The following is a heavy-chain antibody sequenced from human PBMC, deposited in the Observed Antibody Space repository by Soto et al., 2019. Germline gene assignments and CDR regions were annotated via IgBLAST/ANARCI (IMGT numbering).Heavy chain of an antibody. V-gene: IGHV1-46*01. D-gene: IGHD3-22*01. CDR1: GYTFTTYY. J-gene: IGHJ4*02. CDR2: INPSGGST. Sequence: QVQLVQSGAEVKKPGASVKVSCKASGYTFTTYYMHWVRQAPGQGLEWMGIINPSGGSTRYAQKLQGRVTMTRDTSTSTVYMELSSLKSEDTGVYYCARGLIYDSSGYYFDYWGQGTLVTVSS. CDR3: ARGLIYDSSGYYFDY.